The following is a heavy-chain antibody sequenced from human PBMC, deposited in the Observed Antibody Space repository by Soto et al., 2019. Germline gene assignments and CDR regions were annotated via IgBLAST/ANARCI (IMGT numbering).Heavy chain of an antibody. J-gene: IGHJ4*02. Sequence: QVQLVESGGGVVQPGRSLRLSCAASGFTFSTYGMHWVRQAPGKGLEWVGVISNDGSNKYYADSVKGRFTISRDNSQNTRFLQMNSLRAEDTAVYYCAKLPYGDSAEFDYWGQGTLVTVSS. V-gene: IGHV3-30*18. D-gene: IGHD4-17*01. CDR1: GFTFSTYG. CDR3: AKLPYGDSAEFDY. CDR2: ISNDGSNK.